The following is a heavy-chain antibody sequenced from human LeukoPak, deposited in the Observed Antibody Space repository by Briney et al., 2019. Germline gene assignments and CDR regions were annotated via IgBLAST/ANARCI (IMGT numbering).Heavy chain of an antibody. CDR2: IHSSGNT. CDR1: GDSISRGYY. J-gene: IGHJ5*01. V-gene: IGHV4-31*03. D-gene: IGHD5-18*01. Sequence: SETLSLTCTVSGDSISRGYYWVWIRQPPGKGLEWIGYIHSSGNTYYNPSLQNRLIISRDTNEDPLSLTLTSVTAADTAVYFCASGYGFGWLDSWGQGTQVTVSS. CDR3: ASGYGFGWLDS.